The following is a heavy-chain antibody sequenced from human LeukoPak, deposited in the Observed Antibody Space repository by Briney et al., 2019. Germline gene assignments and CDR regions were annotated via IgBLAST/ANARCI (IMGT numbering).Heavy chain of an antibody. J-gene: IGHJ4*02. D-gene: IGHD5-18*01. Sequence: GGSLRLSCAASGFTFSSYGMHWVRQAPGKGLEWVAVISYDGSNKYYADSVKGRFTISRDNSKNTLYLQMNSLRAEDTAVYYCARDGPGYSYGYWGYFDYWGQGTLVTVSS. CDR1: GFTFSSYG. CDR2: ISYDGSNK. CDR3: ARDGPGYSYGYWGYFDY. V-gene: IGHV3-30*03.